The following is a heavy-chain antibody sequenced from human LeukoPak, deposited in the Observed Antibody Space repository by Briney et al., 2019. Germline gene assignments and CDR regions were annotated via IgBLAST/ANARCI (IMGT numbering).Heavy chain of an antibody. CDR2: ISGSSNYI. D-gene: IGHD5-12*01. CDR1: GFTFSDRS. J-gene: IGHJ3*02. CDR3: AKLATGGDDAFDI. V-gene: IGHV3-21*04. Sequence: GGSLRLSCATSGFTFSDRSINWVRQAPGKGLEWVAYISGSSNYINYADSVKGRFTISRDNSKNTLYLQMNSLRAEDTAVYYCAKLATGGDDAFDIWGQGTMVTVSS.